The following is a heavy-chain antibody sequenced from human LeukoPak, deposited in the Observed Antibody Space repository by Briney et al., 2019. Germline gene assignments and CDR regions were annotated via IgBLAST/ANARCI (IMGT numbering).Heavy chain of an antibody. V-gene: IGHV3-11*01. D-gene: IGHD3-10*01. CDR2: ISSSGSTI. Sequence: GGSLRLSCAASGFTFSSAWMSWVRQAPGKGLEWVSYISSSGSTIYYADSVKGRFTISRDNAKNSLYLQMNSLRAEDTAVYYCARDGMVRGVIRPLDYWGQGTLVTVSS. CDR1: GFTFSSAW. CDR3: ARDGMVRGVIRPLDY. J-gene: IGHJ4*02.